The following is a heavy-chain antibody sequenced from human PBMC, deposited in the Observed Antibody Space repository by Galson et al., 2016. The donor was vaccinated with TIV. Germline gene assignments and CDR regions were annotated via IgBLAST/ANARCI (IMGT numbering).Heavy chain of an antibody. V-gene: IGHV4-38-2*02. Sequence: LSLTCAVSGCAIKSGYYWGWIRQPPGKGLQWIGSTYESGTTYYNPSLKSRLTMSVDTSKNQFSLKLSSVTAADTAVYYCVREGSTVTMHHYFGMDVWGQGTTVIVSS. CDR2: TYESGTT. CDR1: GCAIKSGYY. J-gene: IGHJ6*02. CDR3: VREGSTVTMHHYFGMDV. D-gene: IGHD4-17*01.